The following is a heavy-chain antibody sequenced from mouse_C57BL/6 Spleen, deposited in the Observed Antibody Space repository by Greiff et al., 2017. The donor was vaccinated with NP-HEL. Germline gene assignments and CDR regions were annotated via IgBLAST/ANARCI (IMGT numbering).Heavy chain of an antibody. Sequence: QVQLQQPGAELVKPGASVKLSCKASGYTFTSYWMQWVKQRPGQGLEWIGEIDPSDSYTNYNQKFKGKATLTVDTASSTAYMQLSSLTSEDSAVYYCARGLGSSYGGYFDVWGTGTTVTVSS. J-gene: IGHJ1*03. CDR3: ARGLGSSYGGYFDV. CDR2: IDPSDSYT. CDR1: GYTFTSYW. D-gene: IGHD1-1*01. V-gene: IGHV1-50*01.